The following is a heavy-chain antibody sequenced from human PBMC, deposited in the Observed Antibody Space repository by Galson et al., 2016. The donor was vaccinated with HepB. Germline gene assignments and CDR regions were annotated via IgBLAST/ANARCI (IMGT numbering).Heavy chain of an antibody. V-gene: IGHV4-39*01. CDR1: GDSISGRNYY. J-gene: IGHJ5*02. CDR2: IYYTGST. Sequence: SETLSLTCTVSGDSISGRNYYWGWIRQPPGKGLEWIGSIYYTGSTYYNPSLKSRVMLSVDPSKNQFSLILNSVTAADTALYYCARASCSTTSCAWFAPWGQGTLATVSS. D-gene: IGHD2-2*01. CDR3: ARASCSTTSCAWFAP.